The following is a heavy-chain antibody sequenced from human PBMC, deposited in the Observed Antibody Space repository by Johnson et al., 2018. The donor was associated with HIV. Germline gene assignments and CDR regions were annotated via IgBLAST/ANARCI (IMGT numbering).Heavy chain of an antibody. CDR1: GFTFSSYW. V-gene: IGHV3-7*04. CDR2: IKQDGSET. CDR3: ARGDYYDSSGDYIDAFDI. D-gene: IGHD3-22*01. Sequence: VQLVESGGGLVQPGGSLRLSCAASGFTFSSYWMSWVRQAPGKGLEWVANIKQDGSETYYVDSVKGRFTMSRDNAKNSLYLQMNSLRAEDTAVYYCARGDYYDSSGDYIDAFDIWGQGTMVTVSS. J-gene: IGHJ3*02.